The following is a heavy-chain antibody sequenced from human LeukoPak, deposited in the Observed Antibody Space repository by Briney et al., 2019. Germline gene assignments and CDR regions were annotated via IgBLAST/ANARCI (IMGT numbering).Heavy chain of an antibody. CDR2: FDPEDGET. D-gene: IGHD3-10*01. CDR1: GYTLTELS. CDR3: ARVFYYCGSGSYYPLFDY. Sequence: ASVKVSCKVSGYTLTELSMHWVRQAPGKGLEWMGGFDPEDGETIYAQKFQGRVTMTEDTSTDTAYMELSSLRSEDTAVYYCARVFYYCGSGSYYPLFDYWGQGTLVTVSS. V-gene: IGHV1-24*01. J-gene: IGHJ4*02.